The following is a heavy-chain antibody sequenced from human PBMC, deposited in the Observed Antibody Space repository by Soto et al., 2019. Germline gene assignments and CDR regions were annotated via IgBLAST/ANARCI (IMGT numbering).Heavy chain of an antibody. J-gene: IGHJ5*02. CDR3: AHRSYCSGGSCYPRWFDP. V-gene: IGHV2-5*02. D-gene: IGHD2-15*01. CDR2: IYWDDDK. Sequence: SGPTLVNPTQPLTLTCTFSGFSLSTSGVGVGWIRQPPGKALEWLALIYWDDDKRYSPSLKSRLTITKDTSKNQVVLTMTNMDPVDTATYYCAHRSYCSGGSCYPRWFDPWGQGTLVTVSS. CDR1: GFSLSTSGVG.